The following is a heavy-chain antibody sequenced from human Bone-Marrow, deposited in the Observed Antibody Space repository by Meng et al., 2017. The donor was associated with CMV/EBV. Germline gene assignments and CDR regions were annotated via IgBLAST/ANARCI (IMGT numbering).Heavy chain of an antibody. J-gene: IGHJ4*02. CDR2: IRYDGSNK. CDR3: AKHQGFCSGASCYSMDY. Sequence: GESLKISCAASGFTFSSYGMHWVRQAPGKGLEWVAFIRYDGSNKYYADSVKGRFTISRDNSKNTLYLQMNSLRAEDTAVYYCAKHQGFCSGASCYSMDYWGQGTLVTVSS. CDR1: GFTFSSYG. V-gene: IGHV3-30*02. D-gene: IGHD2-15*01.